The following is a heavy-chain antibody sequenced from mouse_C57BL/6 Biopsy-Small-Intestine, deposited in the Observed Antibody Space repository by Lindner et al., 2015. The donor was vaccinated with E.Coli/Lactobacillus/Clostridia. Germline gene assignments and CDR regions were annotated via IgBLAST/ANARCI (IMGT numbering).Heavy chain of an antibody. J-gene: IGHJ2*01. CDR2: ILPGSGST. V-gene: IGHV1-9*01. CDR1: GYTFTSYG. Sequence: VQLQESGAELARPGASVKLSCKASGYTFTSYGISWVKQRPGHGLEWIGEILPGSGSTNYNEKFKGKATFTADTSSNTAYMQLSSLTTEDSAIYYCARRFYYGSSDYWGQGTTLTVSS. D-gene: IGHD1-1*01. CDR3: ARRFYYGSSDY.